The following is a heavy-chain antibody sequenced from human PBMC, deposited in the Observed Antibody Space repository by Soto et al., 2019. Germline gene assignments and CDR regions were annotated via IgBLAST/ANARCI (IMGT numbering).Heavy chain of an antibody. J-gene: IGHJ4*02. D-gene: IGHD3-10*01. CDR1: GYTFTSYG. CDR2: ISAYNGNT. V-gene: IGHV1-18*01. Sequence: QVQLVQSGAEVKKPGASVKVSCKASGYTFTSYGISWVRQAPGQGREWMGWISAYNGNTNYAQKLQGRVTMTTDTSTSTAYMEPRSLRSDDTAVYYCARDVDELRWFGELSLGYWCQGTLVTVSS. CDR3: ARDVDELRWFGELSLGY.